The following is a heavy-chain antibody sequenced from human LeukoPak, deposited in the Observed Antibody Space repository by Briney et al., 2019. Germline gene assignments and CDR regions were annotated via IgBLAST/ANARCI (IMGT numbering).Heavy chain of an antibody. Sequence: SETLSLTCTVAGDSISSFYWSWIRQPPGKGLEWIGYIYYSGSTNYKPSLKSRVTISVDTSKNQFSLKLSSVTAADTAVYYCARGGYYGSGNDFRFDPWGQGTLVTVSS. J-gene: IGHJ5*02. D-gene: IGHD3-10*01. CDR1: GDSISSFY. CDR3: ARGGYYGSGNDFRFDP. CDR2: IYYSGST. V-gene: IGHV4-59*01.